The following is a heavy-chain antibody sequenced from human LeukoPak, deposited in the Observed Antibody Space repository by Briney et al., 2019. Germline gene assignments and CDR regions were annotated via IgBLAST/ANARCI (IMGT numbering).Heavy chain of an antibody. CDR2: IRYDGSNK. CDR3: AKDRKGYGSGSYYNGVRVFDY. D-gene: IGHD3-10*01. V-gene: IGHV3-30*02. CDR1: GFTFNNYG. J-gene: IGHJ4*02. Sequence: PGGSLRLSCAASGFTFNNYGMHWVRQAPGKGLEWLAFIRYDGSNKYYADSVKGRFTISRDNSKNTLYLQMNSLRAEDTAVYYCAKDRKGYGSGSYYNGVRVFDYWGQGTLVTVSS.